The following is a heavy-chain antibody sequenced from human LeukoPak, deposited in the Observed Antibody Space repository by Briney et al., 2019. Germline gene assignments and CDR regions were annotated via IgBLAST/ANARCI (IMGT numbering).Heavy chain of an antibody. Sequence: GGSLRLSCAASGFTFSSYWMHWVRQAPGKGLVWVSRINSDGSSTSYADSVKGRFTISRDNAKNTLYLQMNSLRAEDTAVYYCAKDQRNYYDSSGYYVPRSYFDYWGQGTLVTVSS. V-gene: IGHV3-74*01. CDR2: INSDGSST. CDR1: GFTFSSYW. D-gene: IGHD3-22*01. J-gene: IGHJ4*02. CDR3: AKDQRNYYDSSGYYVPRSYFDY.